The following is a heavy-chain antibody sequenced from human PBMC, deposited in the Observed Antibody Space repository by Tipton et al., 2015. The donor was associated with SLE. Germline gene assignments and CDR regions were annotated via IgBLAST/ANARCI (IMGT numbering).Heavy chain of an antibody. CDR1: GGSISSSSYY. V-gene: IGHV4-39*07. Sequence: TLSLTCTVSGGSISSSSYYWGWIRQPPGKWLEWIGRIYYIGGTYYNPSLKSRVTISVDTSKKQFSLKLSSVTAADTAVYYWARRGTGTFYYWGQGTLVTVSS. CDR2: IYYIGGT. J-gene: IGHJ4*02. CDR3: ARRGTGTFYY. D-gene: IGHD1-1*01.